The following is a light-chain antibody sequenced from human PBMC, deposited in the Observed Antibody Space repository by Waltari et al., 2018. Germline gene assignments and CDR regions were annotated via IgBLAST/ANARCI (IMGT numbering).Light chain of an antibody. CDR2: KTS. J-gene: IGLJ3*02. Sequence: QTVVTQEPSLSVSPGGTFTLTSVLTSGSRSATSPPYWYRQSPGQTPRTPVYKTSIRSSGVPDRFSGSILGNKAALVITGAQADDESDYYCLLYMGSGIWVFGGGTKLTVL. V-gene: IGLV8-61*01. CDR3: LLYMGSGIWV. CDR1: SGSRSATSP.